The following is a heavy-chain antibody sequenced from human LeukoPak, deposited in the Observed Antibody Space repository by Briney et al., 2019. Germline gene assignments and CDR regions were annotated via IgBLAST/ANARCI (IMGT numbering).Heavy chain of an antibody. CDR3: ARVSIGAWYFDL. Sequence: PGRSLRLSCAASGFTFDDYAMHWVRQAPGKGLEWVSGISWNSGSIGYADSVKGRFTISRDNAKNSLYLQMNRLGAEDTAVYYCARVSIGAWYFDLWGRGTLVTVSS. CDR1: GFTFDDYA. V-gene: IGHV3-9*01. J-gene: IGHJ2*01. CDR2: ISWNSGSI. D-gene: IGHD3-16*01.